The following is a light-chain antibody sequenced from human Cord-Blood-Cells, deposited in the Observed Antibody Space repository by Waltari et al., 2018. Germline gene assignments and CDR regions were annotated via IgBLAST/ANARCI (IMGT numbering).Light chain of an antibody. CDR3: QQSYSTPPT. V-gene: IGKV1-39*01. Sequence: DIQLTQYPFSLSPSLGARVTITCRASQSISSYLIWYQQKPGKAPKLLIYAASSLQSGVPSRFSGSGSGTDFTLTISSLQPEDFATYYCQQSYSTPPTFGQGTKVEIK. CDR2: AAS. CDR1: QSISSY. J-gene: IGKJ1*01.